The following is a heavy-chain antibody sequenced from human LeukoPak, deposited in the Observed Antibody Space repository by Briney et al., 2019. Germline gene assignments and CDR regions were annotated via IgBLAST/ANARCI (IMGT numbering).Heavy chain of an antibody. Sequence: GGSLRLSCAASGFTFTNYWMNWLRQAPGKGLEWVANIKQDGSAKNFVDSVKGRSTISRDNAKNSVYLQMNSLRAEDTAAYYCARHSGPGSPDYWGQGTLVTVSS. CDR3: ARHSGPGSPDY. V-gene: IGHV3-7*01. J-gene: IGHJ4*02. CDR2: IKQDGSAK. D-gene: IGHD3-10*01. CDR1: GFTFTNYW.